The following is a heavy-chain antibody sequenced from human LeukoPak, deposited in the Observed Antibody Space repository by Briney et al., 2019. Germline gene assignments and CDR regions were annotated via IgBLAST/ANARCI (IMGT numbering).Heavy chain of an antibody. CDR2: INPNSGDT. CDR1: GYTFTGYY. Sequence: ASVKVSCKASGYTFTGYYMHWIRQAPGQGLEWMGWINPNSGDTIHAQRFQGRVTMTRDTSISTAYMELSRLRSDDTAVYYCARDHGYSGYLDAFDVWGQGTMVTVPS. J-gene: IGHJ3*01. CDR3: ARDHGYSGYLDAFDV. V-gene: IGHV1-2*02. D-gene: IGHD5-12*01.